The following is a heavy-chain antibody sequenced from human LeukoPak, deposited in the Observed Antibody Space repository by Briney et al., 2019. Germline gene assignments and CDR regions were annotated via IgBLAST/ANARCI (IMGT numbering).Heavy chain of an antibody. D-gene: IGHD6-13*01. CDR1: GGSFSGYY. Sequence: SETLSLTCAVYGGSFSGYYWSWIRQPPGKGLEWIGEINHSGSTNHNPSLKSRVTISVDTSKNQFSLKLSSVTAADTAVYYCARGQYSSSWFDYWGQGTLVTVSS. V-gene: IGHV4-34*01. J-gene: IGHJ4*02. CDR2: INHSGST. CDR3: ARGQYSSSWFDY.